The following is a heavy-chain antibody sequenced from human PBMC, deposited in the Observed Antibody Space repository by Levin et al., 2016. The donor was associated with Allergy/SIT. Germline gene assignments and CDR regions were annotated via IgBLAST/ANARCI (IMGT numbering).Heavy chain of an antibody. CDR2: ISGSAVNT. CDR1: GFSFSSSV. CDR3: VKEKGWQQLPKGGHNWFDP. J-gene: IGHJ5*02. D-gene: IGHD6-13*01. V-gene: IGHV3-23*01. Sequence: GGSLRLSCAASGFSFSSSVMSWVRQPPGKRLEWVSAISGSAVNTYYADSVKGRFTVSRDNSKNTLHLQMKSLGAEDTALYYCVKEKGWQQLPKGGHNWFDPWGQGTLVIVSS.